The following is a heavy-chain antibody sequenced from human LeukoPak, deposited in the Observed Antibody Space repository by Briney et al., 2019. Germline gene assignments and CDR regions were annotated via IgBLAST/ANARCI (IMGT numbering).Heavy chain of an antibody. J-gene: IGHJ5*02. D-gene: IGHD2-8*02. V-gene: IGHV4-30-4*01. CDR3: ARRPGGLDESWFDP. Sequence: SETLSLTCTVSGDSIRSGDYYWTWLRQPPGKGLEWIGYIYNTGSTYYNSSLKSRLTMSVDTSKNHFSLKLTSVTAADTAVYFCARRPGGLDESWFDPWGQGTLVTVSS. CDR1: GDSIRSGDYY. CDR2: IYNTGST.